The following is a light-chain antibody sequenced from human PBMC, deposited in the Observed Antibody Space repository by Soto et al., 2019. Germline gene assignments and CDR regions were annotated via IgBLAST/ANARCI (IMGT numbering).Light chain of an antibody. Sequence: DIVLTKSPTILSLVVGERAPLSCTASQNVSSSYLSWYQQKPGQAPRLLIFDTSNRATGIPARFSGSGSGTDFTLTISSLEPEDFAVYYCQQRSNWPPITLGQGTRLEI. J-gene: IGKJ5*01. CDR1: QNVSSSY. V-gene: IGKV3-11*01. CDR2: DTS. CDR3: QQRSNWPPIT.